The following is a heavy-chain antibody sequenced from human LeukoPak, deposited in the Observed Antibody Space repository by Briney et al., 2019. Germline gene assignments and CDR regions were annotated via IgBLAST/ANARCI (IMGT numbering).Heavy chain of an antibody. J-gene: IGHJ6*02. CDR1: GGSISGYY. Sequence: PSETLSLTCTVSGGSISGYYWSWIRQPPGKGLEWIGYMYYSGRTSYNPSLRGRATISVDTSKNQFSLKLSSVTAADTAVYYCARYGVYRGMDVWGQGTTVTVSS. D-gene: IGHD5-12*01. V-gene: IGHV4-59*01. CDR3: ARYGVYRGMDV. CDR2: MYYSGRT.